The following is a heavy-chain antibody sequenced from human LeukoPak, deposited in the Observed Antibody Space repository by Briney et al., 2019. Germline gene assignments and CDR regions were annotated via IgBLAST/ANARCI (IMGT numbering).Heavy chain of an antibody. CDR2: INQDGSEK. J-gene: IGHJ5*02. D-gene: IGHD6-13*01. CDR3: ARAYSTTWYNWFDP. V-gene: IGHV3-7*01. Sequence: GGSLRLSCAASGFTFSSYWMTWARQAPGKGLEWVANINQDGSEKQFLDSVKGRFTISRDNAKNSLYLQMNSLRGEDTAVYHCARAYSTTWYNWFDPWGQGTLVTVSS. CDR1: GFTFSSYW.